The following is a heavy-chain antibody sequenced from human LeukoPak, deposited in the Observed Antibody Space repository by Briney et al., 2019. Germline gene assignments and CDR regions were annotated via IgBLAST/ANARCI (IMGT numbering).Heavy chain of an antibody. V-gene: IGHV3-53*01. CDR1: GFTVSNNY. CDR2: IYSGGGA. D-gene: IGHD3-9*01. CDR3: AKENDWYYFDY. J-gene: IGHJ4*02. Sequence: GGSLRLSCAASGFTVSNNYMSWVRQAPGKGLEWVSVIYSGGGAYYADSVKGRFPISRDNSKNTLYLQMNSLRAEDTAVYYCAKENDWYYFDYWGQGTLVTVSS.